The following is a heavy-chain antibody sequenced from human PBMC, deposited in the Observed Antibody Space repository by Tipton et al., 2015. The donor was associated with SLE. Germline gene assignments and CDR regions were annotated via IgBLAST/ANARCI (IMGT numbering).Heavy chain of an antibody. D-gene: IGHD3-22*01. V-gene: IGHV4-61*09. CDR2: IYTSGST. CDR3: ARGTGPLIVSYAPHAFDI. J-gene: IGHJ3*02. Sequence: TLSLTCTVSGGSISSGSYYWSWIRQPAGKGLEWIGYIYTSGSTYYNPSLKSRVTISVDTSKNQFSLKLSSVTAADTAVYYCARGTGPLIVSYAPHAFDIWGQGTMVTVSS. CDR1: GGSISSGSYY.